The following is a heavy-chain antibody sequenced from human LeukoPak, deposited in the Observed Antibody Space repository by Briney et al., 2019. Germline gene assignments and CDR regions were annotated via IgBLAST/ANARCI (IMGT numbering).Heavy chain of an antibody. J-gene: IGHJ6*03. D-gene: IGHD4-17*01. CDR2: INHSGST. Sequence: SETLSLTCAVYGGSFSGYYWSWIRQPPGKGLEWIGEINHSGSTNYNPSLKSRVTISVDTSKNQFSLKLSSVTAADTAVYYCARENGARTTDSYGRGYYYYYYMDVWGKGTTVTVSS. CDR3: ARENGARTTDSYGRGYYYYYYMDV. V-gene: IGHV4-34*01. CDR1: GGSFSGYY.